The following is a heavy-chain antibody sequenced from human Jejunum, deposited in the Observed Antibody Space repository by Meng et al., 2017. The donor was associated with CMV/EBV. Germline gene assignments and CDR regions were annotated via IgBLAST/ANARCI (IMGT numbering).Heavy chain of an antibody. CDR1: FSTFA. V-gene: IGHV1-69*01. CDR2: VVPLFGTS. J-gene: IGHJ4*02. D-gene: IGHD6-13*01. CDR3: ARDVPRAGGAGSQFDF. Sequence: FSTFAISWLRQAPGQGLEWMGGVVPLFGTSNYAQKFQGRVTITADASTTTAFMELRSLKSEDTAIYFCARDVPRAGGAGSQFDFWGQGTLVTVSS.